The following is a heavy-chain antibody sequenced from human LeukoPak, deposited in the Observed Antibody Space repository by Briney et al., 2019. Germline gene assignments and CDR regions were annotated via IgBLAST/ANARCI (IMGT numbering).Heavy chain of an antibody. CDR3: ARRGRVLRYFDWFPSRAGAFDI. Sequence: SETLSITCAVYGGSFSGYYWSWIRQPPGKGLEWIGEINHSGSTNYNPSLKSRVTISVDTSENQFSLKLSSVTAADTAVYYCARRGRVLRYFDWFPSRAGAFDIWGQGTMVTVSS. V-gene: IGHV4-34*01. CDR2: INHSGST. J-gene: IGHJ3*02. D-gene: IGHD3-9*01. CDR1: GGSFSGYY.